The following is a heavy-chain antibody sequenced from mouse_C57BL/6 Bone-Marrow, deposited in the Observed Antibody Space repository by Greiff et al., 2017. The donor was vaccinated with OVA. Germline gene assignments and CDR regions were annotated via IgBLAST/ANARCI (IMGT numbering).Heavy chain of an antibody. Sequence: EVKLVESGEGLVNPGCSLKLSCAASGFTFSSYAMSWVRQTPEKRLEWVAYIRSGGDYIYSAYTVTGRFPISRDNVRNTLYLQMSSLKSEDAAMYYCTKTAQDTFAYWGQGTPVTVSA. V-gene: IGHV5-9-1*02. D-gene: IGHD3-2*02. J-gene: IGHJ3*01. CDR2: IRSGGDYI. CDR3: TKTAQDTFAY. CDR1: GFTFSSYA.